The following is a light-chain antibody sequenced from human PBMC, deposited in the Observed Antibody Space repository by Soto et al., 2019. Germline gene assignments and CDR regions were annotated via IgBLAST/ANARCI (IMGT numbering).Light chain of an antibody. J-gene: IGKJ1*01. CDR1: QYINTR. CDR2: QTS. V-gene: IGKV3-11*01. CDR3: HQRQSWPRT. Sequence: ENVLTQSPATVSSFTGDRVTLSCRASQYINTRLAWYQHRPGQAPRLLIYQTSLRAAGIPARFSASGSGTDFTLTISDVQPEDFALYYCHQRQSWPRTFGQGTKVDIK.